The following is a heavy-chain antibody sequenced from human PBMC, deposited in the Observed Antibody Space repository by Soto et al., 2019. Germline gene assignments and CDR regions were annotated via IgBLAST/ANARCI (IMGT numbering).Heavy chain of an antibody. CDR1: IASVNCRICY. Sequence: SETLYSACPVSIASVNCRICYGRWIPQPPGKGLEWIGYIYYSGSTNYNPSLKSRVTISVDTSKNQFSLKLSSVTAADTAVYYCAREPSSGWPNNWFDTWGQGTLVTVSS. CDR2: IYYSGST. J-gene: IGHJ5*02. V-gene: IGHV4-61*01. D-gene: IGHD6-19*01. CDR3: AREPSSGWPNNWFDT.